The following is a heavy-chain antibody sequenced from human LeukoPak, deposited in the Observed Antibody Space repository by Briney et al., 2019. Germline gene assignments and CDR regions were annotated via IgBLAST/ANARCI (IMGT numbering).Heavy chain of an antibody. CDR1: GFTFSSYA. J-gene: IGHJ6*03. CDR2: ISSSSSYI. Sequence: TGGSLRLSCAASGFTFSSYAMSWVRQAPGKGLEWVSSISSSSSYIYYADSVKGRFTISRDNAKNSLYLQMNSLRAEDTAVYYCASFFGVPYYYYMDVWGKGTTVTVSS. V-gene: IGHV3-21*01. D-gene: IGHD3-3*01. CDR3: ASFFGVPYYYYMDV.